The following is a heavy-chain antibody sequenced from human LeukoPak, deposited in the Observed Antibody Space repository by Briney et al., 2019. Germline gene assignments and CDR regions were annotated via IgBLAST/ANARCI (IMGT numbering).Heavy chain of an antibody. CDR2: ISIIGSTI. CDR1: VFTFSSYE. Sequence: PGGSLRLSRAPSVFTFSSYEMKWVREAPGKGLGCVSYISIIGSTIYYTHPVKGQFTISRNNAKNSLYLQMDILRAEDTAVYYCAIDSLGWFGDLCYMDVWGKGTTVTISS. CDR3: AIDSLGWFGDLCYMDV. D-gene: IGHD3-10*01. J-gene: IGHJ6*03. V-gene: IGHV3-48*03.